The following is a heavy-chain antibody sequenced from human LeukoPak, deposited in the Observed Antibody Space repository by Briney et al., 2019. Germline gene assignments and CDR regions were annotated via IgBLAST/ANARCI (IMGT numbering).Heavy chain of an antibody. Sequence: PGGSLRLSCAASGFTFSSYSMNWVRQAPGKGLEWVSAISGSGGSTYYADSVKGRFTISRDNSKNTLYLQMNSLRAEDTAVYYCAVKGYYYDSSGFKALDYWGQGTLVTVSS. CDR2: ISGSGGST. J-gene: IGHJ4*02. V-gene: IGHV3-23*01. CDR1: GFTFSSYS. D-gene: IGHD3-22*01. CDR3: AVKGYYYDSSGFKALDY.